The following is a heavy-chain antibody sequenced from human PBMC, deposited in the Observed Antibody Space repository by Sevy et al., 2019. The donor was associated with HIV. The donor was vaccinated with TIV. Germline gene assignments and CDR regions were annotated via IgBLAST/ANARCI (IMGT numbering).Heavy chain of an antibody. Sequence: GGCLRPSCAASGFTSSGYWMNCVRQAPGKGLEWVAKIKPDGSEKYYVDSVKGRFSISRDNAESSVYLHMKSLRGDDPAVYYCARDFAQGSPVVGFDIWGQGTSVTVSS. V-gene: IGHV3-7*03. CDR3: ARDFAQGSPVVGFDI. CDR1: GFTSSGYW. J-gene: IGHJ3*02. D-gene: IGHD2-15*01. CDR2: IKPDGSEK.